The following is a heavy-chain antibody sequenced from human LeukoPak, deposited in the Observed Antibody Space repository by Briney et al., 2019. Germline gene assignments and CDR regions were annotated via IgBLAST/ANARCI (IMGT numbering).Heavy chain of an antibody. CDR3: SGGNPLNY. J-gene: IGHJ4*02. CDR1: GGSFSGYY. V-gene: IGHV4-34*03. D-gene: IGHD4-23*01. Sequence: PSETLSLTCAVYGGSFSGYYWSWIRQPPGKGLEWIGEINHSGSTNYNPSLKSRVTISVDTSKNQFSLKLSSVTAADTAVYYCSGGNPLNYWGQGTLVTVSS. CDR2: INHSGST.